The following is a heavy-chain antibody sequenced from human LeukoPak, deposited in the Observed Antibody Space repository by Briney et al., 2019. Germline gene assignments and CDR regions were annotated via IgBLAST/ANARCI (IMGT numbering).Heavy chain of an antibody. V-gene: IGHV1-18*01. CDR1: GYTLTSYG. Sequence: GASVKVSCKASGYTLTSYGITWVRQAPGQWLEWMGWISPYNGNTNYAQKLQGRVTMTTDTSTTTAFMELRSLRSDDTAVYYCARGDTSRWYHWGQGTLVTVSS. D-gene: IGHD6-13*01. J-gene: IGHJ4*02. CDR2: ISPYNGNT. CDR3: ARGDTSRWYH.